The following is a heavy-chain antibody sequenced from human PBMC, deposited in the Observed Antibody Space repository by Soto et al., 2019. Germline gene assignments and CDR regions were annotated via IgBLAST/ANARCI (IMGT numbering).Heavy chain of an antibody. D-gene: IGHD3-10*01. Sequence: QLQLQESGPGLVKPSETLSLTCTVSGGSISSSSYYWGWIRQPPGKGLEWIGSIYYSGSTYYNPSLKSRVTISVDTSKNQFSLKLSSVTAADTAVYYCARHVWFGELSIRQFDPWGQGTLVTVSS. CDR1: GGSISSSSYY. CDR2: IYYSGST. CDR3: ARHVWFGELSIRQFDP. J-gene: IGHJ5*02. V-gene: IGHV4-39*01.